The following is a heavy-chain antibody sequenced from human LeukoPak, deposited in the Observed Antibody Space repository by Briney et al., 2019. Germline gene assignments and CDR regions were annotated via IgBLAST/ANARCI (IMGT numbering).Heavy chain of an antibody. CDR1: GGSISSSSYY. CDR2: IYYSGST. D-gene: IGHD6-13*01. J-gene: IGHJ3*02. CDR3: ARHGSSWKAGAFDI. V-gene: IGHV4-39*01. Sequence: SETLSLTCTVSGGSISSSSYYWGWIRQPPGKGLEWIGSIYYSGSTYYNPSLKSRVTISVDTSKNQFSLKLSSVTAADTAVYYCARHGSSWKAGAFDIWGQGTMVTVSS.